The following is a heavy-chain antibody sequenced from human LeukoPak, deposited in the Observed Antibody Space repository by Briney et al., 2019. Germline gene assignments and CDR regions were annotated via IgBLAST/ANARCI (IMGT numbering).Heavy chain of an antibody. D-gene: IGHD3-22*01. CDR3: ARDLITMLGVDI. CDR2: IIPILGIA. CDR1: GGTFSSYA. Sequence: ASVKVSCKASGGTFSSYAISWVRQAPGQGLEWMGRIIPILGIANYAQKFQGRVTITADKSTSTAYMELSSLRSEDTAVYYCARDLITMLGVDIWGQRTNGTVSS. V-gene: IGHV1-69*04. J-gene: IGHJ3*02.